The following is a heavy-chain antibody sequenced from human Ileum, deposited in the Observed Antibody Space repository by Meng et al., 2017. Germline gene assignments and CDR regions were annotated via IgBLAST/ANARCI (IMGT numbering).Heavy chain of an antibody. J-gene: IGHJ4*02. CDR3: AREPPAAAGTGADY. CDR2: IYYSGTT. CDR1: GGSISSGGYY. V-gene: IGHV4-31*03. D-gene: IGHD6-13*01. Sequence: QVQLQESGPGLVKPSQTLSLTCPVSGGSISSGGYYWCWIRQHPGKGLEWIGYIYYSGTTYYNPSLKSRVTISVDTSKNQFSLKLSSVTAADTAVYYCAREPPAAAGTGADYWGQGTLVTVSS.